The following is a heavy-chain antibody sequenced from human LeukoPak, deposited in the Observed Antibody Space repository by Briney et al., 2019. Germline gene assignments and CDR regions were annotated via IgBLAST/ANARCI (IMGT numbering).Heavy chain of an antibody. D-gene: IGHD2-15*01. J-gene: IGHJ4*02. V-gene: IGHV1-18*01. CDR1: GCSFTSYG. CDR3: ARVPSGGPFDY. CDR2: ISAYNGNT. Sequence: ASVKVSCKASGCSFTSYGISWVRQAPGQGLEWMGWISAYNGNTNYAQRLQGRVTMTTDTSTSTAYMELRSPTSDDTAVYYCARVPSGGPFDYWGQGTLVTVSS.